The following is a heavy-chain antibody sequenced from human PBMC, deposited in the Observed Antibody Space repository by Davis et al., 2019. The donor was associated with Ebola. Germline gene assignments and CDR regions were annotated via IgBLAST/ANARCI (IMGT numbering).Heavy chain of an antibody. V-gene: IGHV3-30-3*01. CDR1: GFTFSSYA. CDR2: ISYDGSNK. CDR3: ARASGYYYYYGMDV. D-gene: IGHD1-14*01. Sequence: GGSLRLSCAASGFTFSSYAMHWVRPAPGKGLAWVAVISYDGSNKYYADSVKGRFTISRDNSKNTLYLQMNSLRAEDTAVYYCARASGYYYYYGMDVWGQGTTVTVSS. J-gene: IGHJ6*02.